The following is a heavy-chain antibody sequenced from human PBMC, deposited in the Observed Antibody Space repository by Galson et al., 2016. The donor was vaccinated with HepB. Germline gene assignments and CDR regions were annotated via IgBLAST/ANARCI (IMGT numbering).Heavy chain of an antibody. CDR1: GFMFKNYG. CDR2: IHPSGQNT. Sequence: SLRLSCAASGFMFKNYGMAWVRQAPGQGLEWVSTIHPSGQNTHYAEPVRGRFTISRDNAKNSLYLQMNSLSVEDTDLDYCEAYCGDGSCHGNEYWGQGTLVTVSS. V-gene: IGHV3-21*01. J-gene: IGHJ4*02. D-gene: IGHD2-21*01. CDR3: EAYCGDGSCHGNEY.